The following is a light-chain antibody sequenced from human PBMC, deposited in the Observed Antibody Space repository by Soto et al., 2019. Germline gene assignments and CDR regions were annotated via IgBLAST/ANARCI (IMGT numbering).Light chain of an antibody. J-gene: IGLJ3*02. Sequence: QSALTQPPSASGSPGQSVTISCTGTSSDVGGYNFVSWYQQHPGKAPKFMIYVVTKRPSGVPDRFSGSKSGNTASLTVSGLQAEDEADYYCSSYAGGIKWVFGGGTKVTVL. CDR1: SSDVGGYNF. CDR2: VVT. CDR3: SSYAGGIKWV. V-gene: IGLV2-8*01.